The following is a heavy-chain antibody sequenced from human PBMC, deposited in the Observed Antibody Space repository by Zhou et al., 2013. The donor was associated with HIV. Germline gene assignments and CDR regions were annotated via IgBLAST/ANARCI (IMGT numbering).Heavy chain of an antibody. D-gene: IGHD2-2*01. Sequence: QVQLVQSGAEVKKPGSSVKVSCKASGGTFSSYAISWVRQAPGQGLEWMGRIIPIFGTANYAQKFQGRVTITADESTSTAYMELSSLRSEDTAVYYCARDGGYCSSTSCSYRDYYYYMDVWGKGTTVTVSS. CDR1: GGTFSSYA. CDR2: IIPIFGTA. J-gene: IGHJ6*03. CDR3: ARDGGYCSSTSCSYRDYYYYMDV. V-gene: IGHV1-69*13.